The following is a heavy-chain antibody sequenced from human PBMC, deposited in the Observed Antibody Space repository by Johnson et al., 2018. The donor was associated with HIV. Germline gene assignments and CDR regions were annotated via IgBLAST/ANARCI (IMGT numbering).Heavy chain of an antibody. J-gene: IGHJ3*02. V-gene: IGHV3-7*01. CDR1: GFTFSSYW. CDR3: ARRMVQGVMITSGAFDI. CDR2: IKQDGSNK. D-gene: IGHD3-10*01. Sequence: VQLVESGGGLVQPGGSLRLSCAASGFTFSSYWMSWVRQAPGKGLEWVANIKQDGSNKYYADSVKGRFTISRDNSKNTVFLQMNTLRADDTAVYYCARRMVQGVMITSGAFDIWGQGTMVTVSS.